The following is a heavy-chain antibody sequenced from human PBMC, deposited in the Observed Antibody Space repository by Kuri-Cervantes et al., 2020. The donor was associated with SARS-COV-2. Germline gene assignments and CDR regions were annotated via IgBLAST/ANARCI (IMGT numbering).Heavy chain of an antibody. CDR2: IYYSGST. V-gene: IGHV4-30-4*01. D-gene: IGHD3-10*01. CDR3: ARGAFGYYGMDV. J-gene: IGHJ6*02. CDR1: GGSISSGDYY. Sequence: LRLSCTVSGGSISSGDYYWSWIRQPPGKGLEWIGYIYYSGSTYYNPSLKSRVTISVDMSKNQFSLKLSSVTAADTAVYYCARGAFGYYGMDVWGPGNMVNVSS.